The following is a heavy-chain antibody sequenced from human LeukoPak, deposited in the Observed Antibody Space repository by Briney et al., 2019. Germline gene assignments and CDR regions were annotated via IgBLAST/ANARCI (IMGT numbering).Heavy chain of an antibody. Sequence: PGGPLRLSCAASGFTFGNYWMSRVRQAPGKGPEGVAHINMDGSEKYYVDSVKGRFTISRDNAKNSLYLQMNSLKVEDTAVYYCARDKVTYWGPGTLVTVSS. CDR2: INMDGSEK. CDR1: GFTFGNYW. J-gene: IGHJ4*02. V-gene: IGHV3-7*01. CDR3: ARDKVTY.